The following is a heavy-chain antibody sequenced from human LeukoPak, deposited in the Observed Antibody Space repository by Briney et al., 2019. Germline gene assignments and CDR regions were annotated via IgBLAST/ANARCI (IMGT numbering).Heavy chain of an antibody. CDR3: ARDVDCTNGVCYKTEYFQH. V-gene: IGHV3-48*01. D-gene: IGHD2-8*01. CDR2: ISSSSSTI. Sequence: GGSLRLSCAASGFTFSSYGMHWVRQAPGKGLEWVSYISSSSSTIYYADSVKGRFTISRDNAKNSLYLQMNSLRAEDTAVYYCARDVDCTNGVCYKTEYFQHWGQGTLVTVSS. CDR1: GFTFSSYG. J-gene: IGHJ1*01.